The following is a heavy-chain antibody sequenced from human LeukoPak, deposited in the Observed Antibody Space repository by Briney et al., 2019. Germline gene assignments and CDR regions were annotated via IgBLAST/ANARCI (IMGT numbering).Heavy chain of an antibody. J-gene: IGHJ4*02. CDR1: GGTFSSYA. V-gene: IGHV1-69*06. Sequence: SVKVSCKASGGTFSSYAISWVRQAPGQGLEWMGRIIPIFGTANYAQKFQGRVTITADKSTSTAYMELSSLRSGDTAVYYCARGYGDYEGGGYWGQGTLVTVSS. CDR3: ARGYGDYEGGGY. D-gene: IGHD4-17*01. CDR2: IIPIFGTA.